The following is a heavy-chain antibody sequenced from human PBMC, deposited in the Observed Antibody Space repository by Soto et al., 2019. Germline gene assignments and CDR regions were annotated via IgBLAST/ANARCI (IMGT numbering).Heavy chain of an antibody. CDR1: GFTFSSYW. V-gene: IGHV3-74*01. CDR2: IKSDGSST. Sequence: EVQLVESGGGLVQPGASLRLSCAASGFTFSSYWMHWVRQAPGKGLVWVARIKSDGSSTSYAGSVKGRFTISRDNAKNTLYLQMNSLRAEDTAVYYCVRTSLVVAAATREDYWGQGTLVTVSS. D-gene: IGHD2-15*01. J-gene: IGHJ4*02. CDR3: VRTSLVVAAATREDY.